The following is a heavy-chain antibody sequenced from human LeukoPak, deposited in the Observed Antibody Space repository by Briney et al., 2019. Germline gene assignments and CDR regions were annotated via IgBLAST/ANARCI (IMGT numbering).Heavy chain of an antibody. CDR2: IYYSGST. Sequence: PSETLSLTCTVSGGSISSSSYYWVGIRQPPGKGLEWIGSIYYSGSTYYNPSLKSRVTISVDTSKNQFSLKLSSVTAADTAVYYCASERITMAREPRYFDYWGQGTLVTVSS. D-gene: IGHD3-10*01. CDR1: GGSISSSSYY. J-gene: IGHJ4*02. V-gene: IGHV4-39*01. CDR3: ASERITMAREPRYFDY.